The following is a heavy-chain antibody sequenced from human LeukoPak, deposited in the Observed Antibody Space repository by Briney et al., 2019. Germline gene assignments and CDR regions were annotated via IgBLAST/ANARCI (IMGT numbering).Heavy chain of an antibody. J-gene: IGHJ6*03. D-gene: IGHD4-17*01. Sequence: GGSLRLSCAASGFTFSSYSMNWVRQAPGKGLEWVSSISSSSSYIYYADSVKGRFTISRDNAKNSPYLQMNSLRAEDTAVYYCARGPPFTVTTYYYYMDVWGKGTTVTVSS. V-gene: IGHV3-21*01. CDR1: GFTFSSYS. CDR2: ISSSSSYI. CDR3: ARGPPFTVTTYYYYMDV.